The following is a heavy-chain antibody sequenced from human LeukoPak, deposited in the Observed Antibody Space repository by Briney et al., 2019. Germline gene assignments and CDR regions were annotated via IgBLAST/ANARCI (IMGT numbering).Heavy chain of an antibody. CDR1: GGSISSGSYY. Sequence: PSETLSLTCTVSGGSISSGSYYWSWIRQPAGKGLEWIGRIYTSGSTNYNPSLKSRVTISVDTSKNQFSLKLSSVTAADTAVYYCAREAVEPAAIFDYWGQGTLVTVSS. CDR3: AREAVEPAAIFDY. CDR2: IYTSGST. D-gene: IGHD2-2*01. J-gene: IGHJ4*02. V-gene: IGHV4-61*02.